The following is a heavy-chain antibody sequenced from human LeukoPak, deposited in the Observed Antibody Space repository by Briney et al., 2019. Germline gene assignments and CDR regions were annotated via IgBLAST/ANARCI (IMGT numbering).Heavy chain of an antibody. Sequence: PSETLSLTCAVYGGSFSGYYWSWIRQPPGQGLEWIGEINHSGSTNYNPSLKSRVTISVDTSKNQFSLKLSSVTAADTAVYYCARETYYYGSGSYYNVSGDWGQGTLVTVSS. CDR1: GGSFSGYY. V-gene: IGHV4-34*01. J-gene: IGHJ4*02. CDR3: ARETYYYGSGSYYNVSGD. D-gene: IGHD3-10*01. CDR2: INHSGST.